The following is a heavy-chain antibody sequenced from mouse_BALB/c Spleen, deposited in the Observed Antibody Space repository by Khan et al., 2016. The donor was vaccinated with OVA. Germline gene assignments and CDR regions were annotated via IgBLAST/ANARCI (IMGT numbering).Heavy chain of an antibody. CDR2: IRYDGDS. D-gene: IGHD3-1*01. V-gene: IGHV3-6*01. CDR3: ARGGSSGPAWFAY. CDR1: GYSITSGYF. Sequence: EVELVESGPGLVKPSQSLSLTCSVTGYSITSGYFWNWIRQFPGNKLEWMGYIRYDGDSNYKPSLKNRISITRDTSKNQFFLKLNSVTPEDTATFYCARGGSSGPAWFAYWGQGTLVTVSP. J-gene: IGHJ3*01.